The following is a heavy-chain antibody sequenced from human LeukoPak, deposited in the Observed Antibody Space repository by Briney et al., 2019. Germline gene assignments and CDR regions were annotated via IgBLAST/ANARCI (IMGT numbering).Heavy chain of an antibody. CDR1: GFTFDDYA. D-gene: IGHD5-12*01. CDR3: ARGASRGATKYNWFDP. V-gene: IGHV3-9*01. CDR2: ISWNSGSI. Sequence: GGSLRLSCAASGFTFDDYAMHWVRQAPGKGLEWVSGISWNSGSIGYADSVKGRFTISRDNAKNSLYLQMNSLRAEDTAVYYCARGASRGATKYNWFDPWGQGTLVTVSS. J-gene: IGHJ5*02.